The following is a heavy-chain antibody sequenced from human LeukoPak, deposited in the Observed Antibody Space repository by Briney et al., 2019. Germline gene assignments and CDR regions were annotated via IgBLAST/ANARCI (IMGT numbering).Heavy chain of an antibody. D-gene: IGHD3-10*01. J-gene: IGHJ4*02. V-gene: IGHV1-2*02. CDR1: GYTFTGYY. Sequence: GASVKVSCKASGYTFTGYYIHWVRQAPGQGLEWMGWINPNSGGTNSAQKFQGRVTMTRDTSISTAYMELSRLTSDDTAVYYCARGNFYDNKGYSPELRYWGQGTLVTVSS. CDR2: INPNSGGT. CDR3: ARGNFYDNKGYSPELRY.